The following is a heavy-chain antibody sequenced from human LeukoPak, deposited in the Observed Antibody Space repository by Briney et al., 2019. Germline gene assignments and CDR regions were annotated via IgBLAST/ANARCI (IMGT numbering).Heavy chain of an antibody. CDR3: ARDKAFSYEDY. J-gene: IGHJ4*02. Sequence: GGSLRLSCAASGFTFSTYWTSWVRQAPGTGLEWVANIKQDGSERYYVDSVEGRFTISRDNAKNSLYLQMNSLRAEDTAVYYCARDKAFSYEDYWGQGTLVTVSP. CDR1: GFTFSTYW. D-gene: IGHD5-12*01. CDR2: IKQDGSER. V-gene: IGHV3-7*01.